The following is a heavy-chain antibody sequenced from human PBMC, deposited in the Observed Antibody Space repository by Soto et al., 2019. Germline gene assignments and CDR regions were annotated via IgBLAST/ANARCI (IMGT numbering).Heavy chain of an antibody. J-gene: IGHJ4*02. Sequence: SETLSLTCTVSGGSISSYYWSWIRQPPGKGLEWIGYIYYSGSTNYNPSLKSRVTISVDTSKNQFSLKLSSVTAADTAVYYCASSRDCSGGSCYSSSYYFAYWGQGNLVSVSS. CDR2: IYYSGST. D-gene: IGHD2-15*01. CDR1: GGSISSYY. V-gene: IGHV4-59*01. CDR3: ASSRDCSGGSCYSSSYYFAY.